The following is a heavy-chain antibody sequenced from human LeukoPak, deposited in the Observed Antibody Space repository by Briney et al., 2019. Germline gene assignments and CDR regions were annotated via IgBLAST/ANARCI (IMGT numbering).Heavy chain of an antibody. Sequence: AASVKVSCKASGYTFTSHPMNWVRQAPGQGPKWMGWIDTNTGNPTYAQGFSGRFVFSLDTSVTTAYLLIISLEAEDSAVYYCARGTTGYFGTDYWGQGTLVTVSS. CDR2: IDTNTGNP. J-gene: IGHJ4*02. CDR3: ARGTTGYFGTDY. D-gene: IGHD3-9*01. CDR1: GYTFTSHP. V-gene: IGHV7-4-1*02.